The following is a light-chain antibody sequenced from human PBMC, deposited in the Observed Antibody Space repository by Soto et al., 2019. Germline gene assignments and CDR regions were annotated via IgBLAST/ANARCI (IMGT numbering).Light chain of an antibody. CDR1: QSIDYY. CDR3: QQSYDTPRT. J-gene: IGKJ2*01. Sequence: DIQMTQSPSSLSASVGDRVTITCRASQSIDYYLNWYQQNPGKAPKLLISAASSLQSGVPSRFSGSGSGTDFTLTISSLQPEDSATFTCQQSYDTPRTFGQGTKLEIK. CDR2: AAS. V-gene: IGKV1-39*01.